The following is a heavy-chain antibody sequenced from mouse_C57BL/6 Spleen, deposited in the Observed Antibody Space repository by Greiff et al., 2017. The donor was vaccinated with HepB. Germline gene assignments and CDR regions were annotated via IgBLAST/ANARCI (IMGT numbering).Heavy chain of an antibody. CDR3: ARERVLLRGFDY. J-gene: IGHJ2*01. CDR1: GFTFSSYA. CDR2: ISDGGSYT. V-gene: IGHV5-4*01. D-gene: IGHD1-1*01. Sequence: VQLKESGGGLVKPGGSLKLSCAASGFTFSSYAMSWVRQTPEKRLEWVATISDGGSYTYYPDNVKGRFTISRDNAKNNLYLQMSHLKSEDTAMYYCARERVLLRGFDYWGQGTTLTVSS.